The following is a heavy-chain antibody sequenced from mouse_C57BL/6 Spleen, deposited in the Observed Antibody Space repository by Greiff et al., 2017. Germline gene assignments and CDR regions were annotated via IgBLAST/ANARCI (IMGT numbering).Heavy chain of an antibody. D-gene: IGHD2-13*01. Sequence: QVHVKQPGAELVKPGASVKLSCKASGYTFTSYWMHWVKQRPGQGLEWIGTINPNSGSTNYNQKFKSKATLTVDKSSSTAYMHLSSLSSEYSAVYYCARGDSCALDYWGQGTSVTVSS. CDR2: INPNSGST. J-gene: IGHJ4*01. CDR3: ARGDSCALDY. CDR1: GYTFTSYW. V-gene: IGHV1-64*01.